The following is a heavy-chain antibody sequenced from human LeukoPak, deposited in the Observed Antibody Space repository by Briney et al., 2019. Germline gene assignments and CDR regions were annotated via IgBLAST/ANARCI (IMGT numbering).Heavy chain of an antibody. D-gene: IGHD2-2*01. CDR3: ALFEGVPAASGDG. V-gene: IGHV3-9*01. CDR2: ISWNSGSI. J-gene: IGHJ4*02. Sequence: GRSLRLSCAASGFTFDDYAMHWVRQAPGKGLEWVSGISWNSGSIGYADSVKGRFTISRDNAKNSLYLQMNSLRAEDTALYYCALFEGVPAASGDGWGQGTLVTVSS. CDR1: GFTFDDYA.